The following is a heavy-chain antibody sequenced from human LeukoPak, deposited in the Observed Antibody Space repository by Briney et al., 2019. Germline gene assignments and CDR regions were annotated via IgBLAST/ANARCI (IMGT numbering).Heavy chain of an antibody. Sequence: GGSLRLSCAASAFTFGDYSMSWVRQAPGKGLEWISYIDTTTSVVYYGDSVMGRFTISRDNAKNSLFLQMSNLRDEDTAVYFCAKEDDSWGRNNLDLWGQGTMVTVSS. J-gene: IGHJ3*01. V-gene: IGHV3-48*02. CDR1: AFTFGDYS. D-gene: IGHD7-27*01. CDR2: IDTTTSVV. CDR3: AKEDDSWGRNNLDL.